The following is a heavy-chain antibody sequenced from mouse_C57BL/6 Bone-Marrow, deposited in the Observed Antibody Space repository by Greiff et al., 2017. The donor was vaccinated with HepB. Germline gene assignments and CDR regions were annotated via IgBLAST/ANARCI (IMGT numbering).Heavy chain of an antibody. Sequence: EVKLMESGAELVRPGASVKLSCTASGFNIKDYYMHWVKQRPEQGLEWIGRIDPEDGDTEYAPKFQGKATMTADTSSNTAYLQLSSLTSEDTAVYYCMFVFITTVVATWDWYFDVWGTGTTVTVSS. CDR1: GFNIKDYY. J-gene: IGHJ1*03. CDR2: IDPEDGDT. V-gene: IGHV14-1*01. D-gene: IGHD1-1*01. CDR3: MFVFITTVVATWDWYFDV.